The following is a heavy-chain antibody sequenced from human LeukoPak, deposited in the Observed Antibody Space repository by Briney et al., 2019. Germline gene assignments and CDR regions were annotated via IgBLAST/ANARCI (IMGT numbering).Heavy chain of an antibody. D-gene: IGHD1-26*01. CDR1: GFVVNYNY. CDR3: ARVKVGITYWFDP. Sequence: PGGSMRLSCAASGFVVNYNYMSWVRQAPGKGLEWVSVIYSGGSTYYADSVKGRFTISRDNSKNTVYLQMNSLRVEDTVVYYCARVKVGITYWFDPWGQGTLVTVSS. J-gene: IGHJ5*02. V-gene: IGHV3-66*01. CDR2: IYSGGST.